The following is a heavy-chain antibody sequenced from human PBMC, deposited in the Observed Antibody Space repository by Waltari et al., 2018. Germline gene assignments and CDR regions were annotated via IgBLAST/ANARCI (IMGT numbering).Heavy chain of an antibody. Sequence: EVQLVESGGGLVKPGGSLRLSCAASGFTFSSYSMNWVRQAPGKGLEWVSSISSSSSYIYYADSVKGRFTISRDNAKNSLYLQMNSLRAEDTAVYYCARDVSVIGGMDVWGQGTTVTVSS. CDR2: ISSSSSYI. J-gene: IGHJ6*02. D-gene: IGHD2-21*01. V-gene: IGHV3-21*01. CDR3: ARDVSVIGGMDV. CDR1: GFTFSSYS.